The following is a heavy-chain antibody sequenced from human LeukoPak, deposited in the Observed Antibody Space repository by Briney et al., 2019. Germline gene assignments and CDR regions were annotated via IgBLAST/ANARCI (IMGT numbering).Heavy chain of an antibody. J-gene: IGHJ4*02. V-gene: IGHV3-30-3*01. D-gene: IGHD4-17*01. CDR2: ISYDGSNK. CDR3: ARWTVAGHY. CDR1: GFTFSSYA. Sequence: GGSLRLSCAASGFTFSSYAMHWVRQAPGKGLEWVAVISYDGSNKYCADSVKGRFTISRDNSKNTLYLQMNSLRAEDTAVYYCARWTVAGHYWGQGTLVTVSS.